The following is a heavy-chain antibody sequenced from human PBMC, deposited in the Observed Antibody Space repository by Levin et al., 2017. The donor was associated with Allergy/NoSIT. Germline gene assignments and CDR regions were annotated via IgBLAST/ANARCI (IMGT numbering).Heavy chain of an antibody. J-gene: IGHJ5*02. D-gene: IGHD3-10*01. CDR2: INPYSGGT. V-gene: IGHV1-2*02. CDR3: ARPWHMARGVMEGFDP. Sequence: GESLKISCRASGYTFTDHYMHWVRQAPGQTFEWMGWINPYSGGTNYAQKFQGRVTMTRDTSISTAYMELSSLTSDDTAIYYCARPWHMARGVMEGFDPWGQGTLVTVSS. CDR1: GYTFTDHY.